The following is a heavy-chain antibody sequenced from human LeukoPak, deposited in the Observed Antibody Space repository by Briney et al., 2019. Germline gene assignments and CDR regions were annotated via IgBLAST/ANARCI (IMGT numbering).Heavy chain of an antibody. J-gene: IGHJ3*02. CDR3: ARDLSYYYDSSDPGAFDI. D-gene: IGHD3-22*01. Sequence: SGGSLRLSCAASGFIFSSYSMNWVRQAPGKGLEWVSDISSRSSTIYYADSVKGRFTISRDNAKNSLYLQINSLRAEDRAVYYCARDLSYYYDSSDPGAFDIWGQGTMVTVSS. CDR1: GFIFSSYS. CDR2: ISSRSSTI. V-gene: IGHV3-48*01.